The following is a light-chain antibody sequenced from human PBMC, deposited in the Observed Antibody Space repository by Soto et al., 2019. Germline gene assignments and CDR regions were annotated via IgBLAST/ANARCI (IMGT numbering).Light chain of an antibody. CDR3: QTWGTGFQF. CDR2: TNN. J-gene: IGLJ7*01. CDR1: SSNIGSNS. Sequence: QSVLTQPPSASGTPGQRVTISCSGSSSNIGSNSVYWYQQLPGTAPKLLIYTNNQRPSGVPDRFSGSKSGTSASLAISGLRSEDEADYYCQTWGTGFQFFGGGTQLTVL. V-gene: IGLV1-47*02.